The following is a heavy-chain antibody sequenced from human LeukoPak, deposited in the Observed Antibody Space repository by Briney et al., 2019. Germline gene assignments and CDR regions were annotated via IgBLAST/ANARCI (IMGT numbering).Heavy chain of an antibody. D-gene: IGHD2-15*01. J-gene: IGHJ5*02. V-gene: IGHV3-43*01. Sequence: GRSLRLACAAAGSTFDEYSMHSARHEPGKWPEWLALIGYGKYPTLCRESVRGRFTVSRDNRKNTLSLKMRSLRTEDTSFFYCEKDGHYCTATSCFSSWLDPWGQGTLVTVSS. CDR1: GSTFDEYS. CDR3: EKDGHYCTATSCFSSWLDP. CDR2: IGYGKYPT.